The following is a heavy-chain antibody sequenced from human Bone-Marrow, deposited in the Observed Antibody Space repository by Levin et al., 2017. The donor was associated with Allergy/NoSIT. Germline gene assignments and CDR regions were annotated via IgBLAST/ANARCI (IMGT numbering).Heavy chain of an antibody. D-gene: IGHD3-22*01. Sequence: PGGSLRLSCAASGFHFGGFGMHWVRQAPGKGLEWVAVISYDGTKKYYVDSVKGRLTISRDNFNNMVYLQMNSLSADDTAVYYCAKGGYYDSSNYYYVDYWGQGTLVTVSS. CDR3: AKGGYYDSSNYYYVDY. CDR2: ISYDGTKK. V-gene: IGHV3-30*18. CDR1: GFHFGGFG. J-gene: IGHJ4*02.